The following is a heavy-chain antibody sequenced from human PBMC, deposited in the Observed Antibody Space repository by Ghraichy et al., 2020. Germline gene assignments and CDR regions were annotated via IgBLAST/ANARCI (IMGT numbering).Heavy chain of an antibody. Sequence: SETLSLTCTVSGGSVSSGSYYWSWIRQPPGKGLEWLGYIFHTGPTNYNPSLTGRVTISVDTSRNQFSLKVRSVTAADTAVYYCARDVIGGHEFDYWGQGTLVTASS. J-gene: IGHJ4*02. D-gene: IGHD2/OR15-2a*01. V-gene: IGHV4-61*01. CDR2: IFHTGPT. CDR3: ARDVIGGHEFDY. CDR1: GGSVSSGSYY.